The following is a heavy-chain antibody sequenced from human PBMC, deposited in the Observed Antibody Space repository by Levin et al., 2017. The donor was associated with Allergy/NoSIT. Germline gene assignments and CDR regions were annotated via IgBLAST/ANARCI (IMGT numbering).Heavy chain of an antibody. CDR2: ISSTGSTI. J-gene: IGHJ4*02. CDR1: GFTFSSYE. D-gene: IGHD3-3*01. Sequence: LSLTCAASGFTFSSYEMNWVRRAPGKGLEWVSYISSTGSTIYSADSVKGRFTIFRDNAKNSLYLHMNSLRAEDTAVYYCARQLGNFWSGYNYFDYWGQGTLVTVSS. CDR3: ARQLGNFWSGYNYFDY. V-gene: IGHV3-48*03.